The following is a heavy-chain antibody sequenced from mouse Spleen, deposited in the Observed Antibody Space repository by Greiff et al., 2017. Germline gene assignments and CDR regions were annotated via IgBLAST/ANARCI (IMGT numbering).Heavy chain of an antibody. CDR1: GYAFSSSW. Sequence: QVQLKESGPELVKPGASVKISCKASGYAFSSSWMNWVKQRPGKGLEWIGRIYPGDGDTNYNGKFKGKATLTADKSSSTAYMQLSSLTSEDSAVYFCARSGGSNYVFYAMDYWGQGTSVTVSS. J-gene: IGHJ4*01. V-gene: IGHV1-82*01. D-gene: IGHD2-5*01. CDR2: IYPGDGDT. CDR3: ARSGGSNYVFYAMDY.